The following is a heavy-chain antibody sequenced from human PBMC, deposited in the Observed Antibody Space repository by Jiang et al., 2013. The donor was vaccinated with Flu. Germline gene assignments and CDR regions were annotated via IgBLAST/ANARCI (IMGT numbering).Heavy chain of an antibody. V-gene: IGHV1-69*01. D-gene: IGHD1-26*01. Sequence: VQLVESGAEVKKPGSSVKVSCKASGGTFSSYAISWVRQAPGQGLEWMGGIIPIYGTPNATQKFQSRVTITADESTSTAYMELRSLTSEDTAVYYCARLHDIVGAIAFDYWGQG. CDR1: GGTFSSYA. J-gene: IGHJ4*02. CDR3: ARLHDIVGAIAFDY. CDR2: IIPIYGTP.